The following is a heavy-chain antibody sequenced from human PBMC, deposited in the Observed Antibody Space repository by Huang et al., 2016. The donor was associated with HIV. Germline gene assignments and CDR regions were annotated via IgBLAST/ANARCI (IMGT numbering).Heavy chain of an antibody. V-gene: IGHV3-15*01. CDR1: GFTFRNAW. CDR3: TTRLVGARELSSFKDV. CDR2: ITSKTDGGTT. Sequence: EVQLVESGGGLVKPGGSLRLSCAASGFTFRNAWMSWVRKAPGKGLEWVGRITSKTDGGTTDYAAPVKGRFTISGDDSKDTLYLQMNSLKTEDTGVYYCTTRLVGARELSSFKDVWGKGTTVTVSS. J-gene: IGHJ6*04. D-gene: IGHD1-26*01.